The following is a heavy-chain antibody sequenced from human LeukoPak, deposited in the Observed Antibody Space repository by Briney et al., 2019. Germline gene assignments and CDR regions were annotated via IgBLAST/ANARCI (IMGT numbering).Heavy chain of an antibody. CDR1: GYSFTSYW. J-gene: IGHJ6*03. D-gene: IGHD3-22*01. CDR2: IYPGDSDT. V-gene: IGHV5-51*03. Sequence: KPGESLKISCKGSGYSFTSYWIGWVRQMPGKGLEWMGIIYPGDSDTRYSPSFQGQVTISADKSISTAYLQWSSLKASDTAMYYCARGDYDSSGYYQPLHYYYYVDVWGKGTTVTVSS. CDR3: ARGDYDSSGYYQPLHYYYYVDV.